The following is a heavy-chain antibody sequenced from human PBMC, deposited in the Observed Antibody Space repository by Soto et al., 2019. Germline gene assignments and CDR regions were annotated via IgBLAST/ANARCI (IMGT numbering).Heavy chain of an antibody. Sequence: SETLSLTCTVSGGSIRGYYWNWIRQPPGRGLEWIANIDHSGSTKYNPSHKTRVTMSVDTSRNQFSLKLTSLTAADTAVYYCARAPSSASSLFDFWGQGTLVTVSS. D-gene: IGHD6-6*01. CDR3: ARAPSSASSLFDF. CDR1: GGSIRGYY. V-gene: IGHV4-59*12. J-gene: IGHJ4*02. CDR2: IDHSGST.